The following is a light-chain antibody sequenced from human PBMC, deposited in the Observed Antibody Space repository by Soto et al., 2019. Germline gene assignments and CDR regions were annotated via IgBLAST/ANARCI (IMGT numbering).Light chain of an antibody. CDR2: DAS. V-gene: IGKV3-20*01. J-gene: IGKJ3*01. CDR1: QSVGSNY. Sequence: EIVLTQSPGTLSLSPGDRATLSCRASQSVGSNYLAWYQQKPGQAPRLLIYDASSRATGIPDRFSGSGSGTDFTLTIIRLEPEDFAVYYCQQYTSSPCTFGPGTKVDIK. CDR3: QQYTSSPCT.